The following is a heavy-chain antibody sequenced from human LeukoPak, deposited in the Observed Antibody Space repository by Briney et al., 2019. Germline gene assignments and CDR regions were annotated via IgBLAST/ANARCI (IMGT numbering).Heavy chain of an antibody. CDR3: AKATEGIDP. Sequence: GRSLRLSCAASGFTFSSYGMHWVRQAPGKGLEWVAVISYDGSNKYYADSAKGRFTISRDNSKNTLYLQMNSLRAEDTAVYYCAKATEGIDPWGQGTLVTVSS. V-gene: IGHV3-30*18. J-gene: IGHJ5*02. CDR2: ISYDGSNK. CDR1: GFTFSSYG.